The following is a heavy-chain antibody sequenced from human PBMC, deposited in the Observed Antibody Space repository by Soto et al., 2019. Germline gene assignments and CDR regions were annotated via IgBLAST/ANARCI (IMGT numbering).Heavy chain of an antibody. J-gene: IGHJ4*02. CDR1: GGPIRSSSHY. D-gene: IGHD1-1*01. CDR2: IDESGDS. CDR3: AREGGYVDY. Sequence: TLSLTCTVSGGPIRSSSHYWGWIRQSPGTGLEWIGSIDESGDSYYNPSLKSRVTILVDTSKNQFSLKLMSVTGADSAIYYCAREGGYVDYWGQGTLVTVSS. V-gene: IGHV4-39*02.